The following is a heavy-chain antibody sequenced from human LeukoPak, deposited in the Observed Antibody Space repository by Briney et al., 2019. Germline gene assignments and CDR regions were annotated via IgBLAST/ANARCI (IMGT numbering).Heavy chain of an antibody. CDR2: IGTAGDT. V-gene: IGHV3-13*01. J-gene: IGHJ6*02. D-gene: IGHD6-19*01. CDR1: GFTFSSYD. Sequence: GGSLRLSCAASGFTFSSYDMHWVRQATGEGLEWVSAIGTAGDTYYPGSVKGRFTISGENAKNSLYLQMNSLRAGDTAVYYCARVSPWGGTVAGPYGMDVWGQGTTVTVSS. CDR3: ARVSPWGGTVAGPYGMDV.